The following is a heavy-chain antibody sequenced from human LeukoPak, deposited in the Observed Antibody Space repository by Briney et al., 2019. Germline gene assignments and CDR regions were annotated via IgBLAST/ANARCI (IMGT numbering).Heavy chain of an antibody. D-gene: IGHD3-3*01. CDR2: IYHSGST. CDR3: ARVDSNFWSGYYFDY. CDR1: GGSISSSNW. J-gene: IGHJ4*02. V-gene: IGHV4-4*02. Sequence: SGTLSLTCAVSGGSISSSNWWSWVRQPPGKGLEWIGEIYHSGSTNYNPSLKSRVTISVDTSKNQFSLKLSSVTAADTAVYYCARVDSNFWSGYYFDYWGQGTLVTVSS.